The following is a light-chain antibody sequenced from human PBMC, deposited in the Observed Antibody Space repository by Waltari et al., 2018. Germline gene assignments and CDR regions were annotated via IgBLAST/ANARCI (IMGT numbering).Light chain of an antibody. J-gene: IGKJ3*01. CDR2: AAS. CDR1: QSISSY. CDR3: QQTYSSPFT. V-gene: IGKV1-39*01. Sequence: DIQMTQSPSSLSASVGDRVTIICRASQSISSYLNWYQQKRGKPPKLLIYAASSLQSGVPSRFSGSGSGADFTLTISSLQPEDFATYYCQQTYSSPFTFGPGTKEDIK.